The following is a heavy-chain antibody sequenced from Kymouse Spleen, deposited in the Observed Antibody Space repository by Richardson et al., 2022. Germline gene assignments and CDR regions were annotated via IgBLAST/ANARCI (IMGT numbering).Heavy chain of an antibody. Sequence: EVQLVESGGGLVKPGGSLRLSCAASGFTFSNAWMSWVRQAPGKGLEWVGRIKSKTDGGTTDYAAPVKGRFTISRDDSKNTLYLQMNSLKTEDTAVYYCLLWFGEPYNWFDPWGQGTLVTVSS. CDR2: IKSKTDGGTT. J-gene: IGHJ5*02. CDR1: GFTFSNAW. V-gene: IGHV3-15*01. D-gene: IGHD3-10*01. CDR3: LLWFGEPYNWFDP.